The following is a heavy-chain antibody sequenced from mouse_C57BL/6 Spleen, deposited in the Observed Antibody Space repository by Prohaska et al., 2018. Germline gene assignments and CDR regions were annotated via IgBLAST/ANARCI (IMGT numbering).Heavy chain of an antibody. CDR3: ARFGYGNWDWYFDV. J-gene: IGHJ1*03. D-gene: IGHD2-1*01. V-gene: IGHV3-8*01. Sequence: EYMGYISYSGSTYYNPSLKSRITITRDTSKNQYYLQLNPVTTEDTATYYCARFGYGNWDWYFDVWGTGTTVTVSS. CDR2: ISYSGST.